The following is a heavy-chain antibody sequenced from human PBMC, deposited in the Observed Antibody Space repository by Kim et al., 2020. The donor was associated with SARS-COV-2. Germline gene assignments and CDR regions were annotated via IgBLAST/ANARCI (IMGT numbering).Heavy chain of an antibody. CDR3: AKDPKLGYYYYGMDV. D-gene: IGHD7-27*01. Sequence: DSVKGRFTISRDNSKNTLYLQMNSLRAEDTAVYYCAKDPKLGYYYYGMDVWGQGTTVTVSS. V-gene: IGHV3-23*01. J-gene: IGHJ6*02.